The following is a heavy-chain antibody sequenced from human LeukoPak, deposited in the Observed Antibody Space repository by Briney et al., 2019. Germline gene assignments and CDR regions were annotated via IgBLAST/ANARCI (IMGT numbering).Heavy chain of an antibody. CDR3: ARLIVVVPAAMGDWYFDL. D-gene: IGHD2-2*01. V-gene: IGHV4-39*01. Sequence: KSSETLSLTCTVSGGSISSSSYYWGWIRQPPGKGLEWIGSIYYSGSTYYNPSLKSRVTISADTSKNQFSLKLSSVTAADTAVYYCARLIVVVPAAMGDWYFDLWGRGTLVTVSS. CDR1: GGSISSSSYY. CDR2: IYYSGST. J-gene: IGHJ2*01.